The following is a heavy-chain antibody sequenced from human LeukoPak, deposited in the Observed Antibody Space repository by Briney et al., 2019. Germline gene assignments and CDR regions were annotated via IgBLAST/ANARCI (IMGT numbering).Heavy chain of an antibody. CDR2: IYYSGTT. D-gene: IGHD6-13*01. Sequence: SETLSLTCTVSGGSISSSSYYWGWIRQPPGKGLEWIGSIYYSGTTYYNPSLKSRVTVSVDTSKNQFSLKLSSVTAADTAVYYCASYYDSNSWYSYFDYWGQGTLVTVSS. CDR1: GGSISSSSYY. J-gene: IGHJ4*02. CDR3: ASYYDSNSWYSYFDY. V-gene: IGHV4-39*01.